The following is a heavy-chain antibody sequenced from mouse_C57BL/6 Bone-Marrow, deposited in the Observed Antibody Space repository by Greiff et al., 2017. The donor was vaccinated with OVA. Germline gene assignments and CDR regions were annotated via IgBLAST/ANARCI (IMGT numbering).Heavy chain of an antibody. CDR1: GYTFTDYY. CDR2: INPNNGGT. V-gene: IGHV1-26*01. CDR3: ARNYGSSYGLFDY. J-gene: IGHJ2*01. Sequence: EVQLQQSGPALVKPGASVKISCKASGYTFTDYYMNWVKQSHGKSLEWIGDINPNNGGTSYNQKFKGKATLTVDKSSSTAYMELRSLTSEDSAVYYCARNYGSSYGLFDYWGQGTTLPVSS. D-gene: IGHD1-1*01.